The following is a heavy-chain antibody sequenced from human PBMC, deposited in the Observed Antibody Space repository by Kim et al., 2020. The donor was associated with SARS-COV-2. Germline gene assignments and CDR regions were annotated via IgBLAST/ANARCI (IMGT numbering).Heavy chain of an antibody. Sequence: GGSLRLSCAASGFTFSNAWMSWVRQAPGKGLEWVGRIKSKTDGGTTDYAAPVKGRFTISRDDSKNTLYLQMNSLKTEDTAVYYCTTGPLFPRDYVWGSYRYRGGDYWGQGTLVTVSS. V-gene: IGHV3-15*01. CDR1: GFTFSNAW. J-gene: IGHJ4*02. D-gene: IGHD3-16*02. CDR2: IKSKTDGGTT. CDR3: TTGPLFPRDYVWGSYRYRGGDY.